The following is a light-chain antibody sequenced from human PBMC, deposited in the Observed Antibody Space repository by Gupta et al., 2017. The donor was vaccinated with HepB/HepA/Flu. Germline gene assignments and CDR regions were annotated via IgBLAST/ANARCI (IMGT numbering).Light chain of an antibody. J-gene: IGKJ1*01. CDR1: HDISNY. CDR3: QKYNRAPWT. CDR2: AAS. Sequence: DIQMTQSPSSLSASVGDRVTFTCRASHDISNYVAWYQQRPGKVPRLLIYAASSLQPGVPSRFRGSGSGTDFTLTITGLQPEDVATYYCQKYNRAPWTFGQGTKVELK. V-gene: IGKV1-27*01.